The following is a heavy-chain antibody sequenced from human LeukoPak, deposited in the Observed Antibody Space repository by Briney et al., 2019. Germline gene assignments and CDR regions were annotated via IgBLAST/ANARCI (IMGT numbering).Heavy chain of an antibody. J-gene: IGHJ4*02. V-gene: IGHV3-23*01. D-gene: IGHD2-2*03. CDR2: ISGSGGST. CDR1: GFTFSSYA. Sequence: GGSLRLSCAASGFTFSSYAMSWVRRAPGKGLEWVSAISGSGGSTYYADSVKGRFTISRDNSKNTLYLQMNSLRAEDTAVYYCAKDGYCSSTSCYSGGFDYWGQGTLVTVSS. CDR3: AKDGYCSSTSCYSGGFDY.